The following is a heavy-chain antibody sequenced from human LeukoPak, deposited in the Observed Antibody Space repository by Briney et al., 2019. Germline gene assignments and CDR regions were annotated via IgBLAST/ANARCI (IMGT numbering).Heavy chain of an antibody. CDR1: GFTFSSYW. Sequence: GGSLRLSCAASGFTFSSYWMSWVRQAPGKGLEWVANIRQDGSEKYYVDSVKGRFTISRDNAKNSLYLQMNSLRAEDTAVYYCARVDPPEKVDDYGDYDDYYYYGMDVWGQGTTVTVSS. D-gene: IGHD4-17*01. CDR3: ARVDPPEKVDDYGDYDDYYYYGMDV. J-gene: IGHJ6*02. V-gene: IGHV3-7*01. CDR2: IRQDGSEK.